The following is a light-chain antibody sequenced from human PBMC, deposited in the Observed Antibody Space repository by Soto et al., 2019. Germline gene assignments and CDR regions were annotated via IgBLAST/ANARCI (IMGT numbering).Light chain of an antibody. CDR3: QQYGSSPPYT. CDR1: QIVSSDH. J-gene: IGKJ2*01. Sequence: EIVLTQSPGTLSLSPGERATLSCRAGQIVSSDHLAWYQQKPGQAPRLLIYGASNRPISIPDRFSGSGSGTDFTLTISRLEAEDFAVYYCQQYGSSPPYTFGQGTKLEIK. V-gene: IGKV3-20*01. CDR2: GAS.